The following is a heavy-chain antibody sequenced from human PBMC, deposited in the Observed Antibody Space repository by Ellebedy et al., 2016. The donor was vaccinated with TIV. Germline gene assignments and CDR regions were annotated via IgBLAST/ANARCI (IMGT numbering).Heavy chain of an antibody. CDR1: GDSVSSNSAA. J-gene: IGHJ4*02. CDR3: ARAVVASTNTPLVLDS. D-gene: IGHD2-8*01. V-gene: IGHV6-1*01. CDR2: TYYKSKWFT. Sequence: SQTLSLTCAISGDSVSSNSAAWSWIRQSPSRGLEWLGRTYYKSKWFTDYALSVRSRITISPDTTKNQLSLHLDSVTPEDTAVYYCARAVVASTNTPLVLDSWGQGIRVTVSS.